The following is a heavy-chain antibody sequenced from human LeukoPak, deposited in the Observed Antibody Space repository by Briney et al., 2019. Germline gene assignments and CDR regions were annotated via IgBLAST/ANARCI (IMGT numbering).Heavy chain of an antibody. V-gene: IGHV1-69*13. D-gene: IGHD6-13*01. CDR3: ASQGQQRHYYYYGMDV. CDR2: IIPIFGTA. Sequence: GASVKVSCKASGGTFSSYAISWVRQAPGQGLEWMGGIIPIFGTANYAQKFQGRVTITADESTSTAYMELSSLRSEDTAVYYCASQGQQRHYYYYGMDVWGQGTTVTVSS. J-gene: IGHJ6*02. CDR1: GGTFSSYA.